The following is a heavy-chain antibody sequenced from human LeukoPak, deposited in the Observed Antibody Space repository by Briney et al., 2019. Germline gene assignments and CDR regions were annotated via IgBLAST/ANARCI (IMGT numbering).Heavy chain of an antibody. CDR3: ARDLYSSSWQNHMDV. V-gene: IGHV1-69*05. CDR2: IIPIFGTA. Sequence: SVKVSCKASGGTFSSYAISWVRQAPGQGLEWMGRIIPIFGTANYAQKFQGRVTITTDESTSTAYMELSSLRSEDTAVYYCARDLYSSSWQNHMDVWGKGTPVTVSS. CDR1: GGTFSSYA. D-gene: IGHD6-13*01. J-gene: IGHJ6*03.